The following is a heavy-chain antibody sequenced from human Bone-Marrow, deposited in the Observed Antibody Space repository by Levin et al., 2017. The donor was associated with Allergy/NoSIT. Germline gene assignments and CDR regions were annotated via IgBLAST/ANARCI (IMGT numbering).Heavy chain of an antibody. V-gene: IGHV3-11*01. J-gene: IGHJ4*02. Sequence: PGGSLRLSCAASGFTFSDYYMSWIRQAPGKGLEWVSFISSNSGTIYYADSVKGRFTISRDNARNSLYLQMNSLRAEDTAVYYCARLSNRGGWDVLPYYFDHWGQGTLVTVSS. CDR1: GFTFSDYY. CDR2: ISSNSGTI. CDR3: ARLSNRGGWDVLPYYFDH. D-gene: IGHD6-19*01.